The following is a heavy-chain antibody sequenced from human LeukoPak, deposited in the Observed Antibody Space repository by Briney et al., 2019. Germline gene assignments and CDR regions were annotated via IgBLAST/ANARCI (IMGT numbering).Heavy chain of an antibody. CDR3: AKAGSGDTIYSNYYMDV. D-gene: IGHD5-18*01. Sequence: GGSLRLSCAASGFTFSDFAMRWVRQLTGKGLEWVSAISADGDATYYADSVRGRFSISRDNSKNTLYLQVNSLRVDDTALYYCAKAGSGDTIYSNYYMDVWGKGTTVTVSS. J-gene: IGHJ6*03. CDR1: GFTFSDFA. CDR2: ISADGDAT. V-gene: IGHV3-23*01.